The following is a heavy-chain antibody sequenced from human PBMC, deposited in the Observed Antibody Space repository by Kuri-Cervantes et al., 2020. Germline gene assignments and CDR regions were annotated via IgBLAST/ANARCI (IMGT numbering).Heavy chain of an antibody. V-gene: IGHV1-69*13. CDR3: ARATQSYSSGWYKDLDY. CDR2: IIPIFGTA. Sequence: SVKVSCKVSRYTLTELSMHWVRQAPGKGLEWMGGIIPIFGTANYAQKFQGRVTITADESTSTAYMELSSLRSDDTAVYYCARATQSYSSGWYKDLDYWGQGTLVTVSS. CDR1: RYTLTELS. J-gene: IGHJ4*02. D-gene: IGHD6-19*01.